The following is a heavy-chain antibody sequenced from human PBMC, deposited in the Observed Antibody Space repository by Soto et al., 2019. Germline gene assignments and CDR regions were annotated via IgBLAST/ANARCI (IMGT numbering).Heavy chain of an antibody. CDR1: GGSISSYY. Sequence: PSETLSLTCTVSGGSISSYYWSWIRQPAGKGLEWIGRIYTSGSTNYNPSLKRRVTMSVATSKNQFSQTLPSVTAAGTAVYYCARPVASSGGSCNSNWFDPCGQGTLVTVS. J-gene: IGHJ5*02. D-gene: IGHD2-15*01. V-gene: IGHV4-4*07. CDR3: ARPVASSGGSCNSNWFDP. CDR2: IYTSGST.